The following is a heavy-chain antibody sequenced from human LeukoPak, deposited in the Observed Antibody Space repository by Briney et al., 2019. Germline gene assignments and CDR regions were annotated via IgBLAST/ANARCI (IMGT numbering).Heavy chain of an antibody. CDR2: INHSGST. J-gene: IGHJ3*02. D-gene: IGHD6-6*01. CDR1: GGSYSGYY. Sequence: SETLSLTCAVYGGSYSGYYWSWIRQPPGKGLEWIGEINHSGSTNYNPSLKSRVTISVDTSKNQFSLKLSSVTAADTAVYYCARGVLGVDIWGQGTMVTVSS. V-gene: IGHV4-34*01. CDR3: ARGVLGVDI.